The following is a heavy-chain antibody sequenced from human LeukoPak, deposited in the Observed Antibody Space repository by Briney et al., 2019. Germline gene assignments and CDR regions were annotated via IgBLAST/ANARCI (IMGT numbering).Heavy chain of an antibody. CDR1: DLSFKNVW. CDR2: INWNGGAT. V-gene: IGHV3-20*04. Sequence: GGSLRLSCSATDLSFKNVWMSWVRQAPGKGLEWVAGINWNGGATGFADSVKGRFTISRDNAKNSVYLQMNSLRAEDTALYYCVRGPVGSGGMDVWGQGTTVTVSS. D-gene: IGHD3-10*01. CDR3: VRGPVGSGGMDV. J-gene: IGHJ6*02.